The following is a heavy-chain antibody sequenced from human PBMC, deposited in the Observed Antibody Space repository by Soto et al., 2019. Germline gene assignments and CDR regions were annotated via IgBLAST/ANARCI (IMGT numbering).Heavy chain of an antibody. CDR3: ARHITVTSTFDY. CDR1: GGSITSGGYD. Sequence: SETLSLTCTVSGGSITSGGYDWSWIRQHPGKGLEWIGYINYSGSTYYNPSLKSRVTISADTSKNHFSLKLNSVTAADTAVYYCARHITVTSTFDYWGQGTLVTVSS. V-gene: IGHV4-31*03. D-gene: IGHD4-17*01. CDR2: INYSGST. J-gene: IGHJ4*02.